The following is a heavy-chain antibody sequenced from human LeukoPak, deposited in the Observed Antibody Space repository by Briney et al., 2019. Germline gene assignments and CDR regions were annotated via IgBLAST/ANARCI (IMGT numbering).Heavy chain of an antibody. D-gene: IGHD4-17*01. Sequence: PGGSLRLSCVASGFTFSKYDMSWVRQAPGKGLEWVSAISDSGDQTYYADSVRARFTISRDNSKNTLYLQVNSLRAEDTALYYCAKEITLTTAYFDYWGQGTLVTVP. CDR1: GFTFSKYD. V-gene: IGHV3-23*01. J-gene: IGHJ4*02. CDR2: ISDSGDQT. CDR3: AKEITLTTAYFDY.